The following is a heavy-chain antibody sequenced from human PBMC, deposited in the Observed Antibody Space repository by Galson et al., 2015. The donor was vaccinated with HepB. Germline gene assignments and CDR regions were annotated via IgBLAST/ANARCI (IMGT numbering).Heavy chain of an antibody. CDR3: ARVDYSSGWRDAFDI. Sequence: SLRLSCAASGFTFSSYWMSWVRQAPGKGLEWVANIKQDGSEKYYVDSVKGRFTISRDNAKNSLYLQMNSLRAVDTAVYYCARVDYSSGWRDAFDIWGQGTMVTVSS. CDR2: IKQDGSEK. J-gene: IGHJ3*02. D-gene: IGHD6-19*01. CDR1: GFTFSSYW. V-gene: IGHV3-7*03.